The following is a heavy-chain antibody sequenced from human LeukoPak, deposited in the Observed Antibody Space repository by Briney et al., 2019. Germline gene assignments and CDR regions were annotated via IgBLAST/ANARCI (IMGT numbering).Heavy chain of an antibody. CDR3: ARTTVTTGPYWYFDL. J-gene: IGHJ2*01. D-gene: IGHD4-17*01. Sequence: GGSLRLSCAASGFTFSRCDMHWVRQAAGKGLEWVSAITIAGDTYYPGSVKGRFTISRENAKNSLYLQMNSLRAGDTAVYYCARTTVTTGPYWYFDLWGRGTLVTVSS. V-gene: IGHV3-13*01. CDR1: GFTFSRCD. CDR2: ITIAGDT.